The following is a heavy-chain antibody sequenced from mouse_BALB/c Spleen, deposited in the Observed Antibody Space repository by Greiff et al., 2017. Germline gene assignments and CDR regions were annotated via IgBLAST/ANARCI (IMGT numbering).Heavy chain of an antibody. D-gene: IGHD2-14*01. V-gene: IGHV5-12-1*01. J-gene: IGHJ1*01. Sequence: EVQLQQSGGGLVKPGGSLKLSCAASGFAFSSYDMSWVRQTPEKRLEWVAYISSGGGSTYYPDTVKGRFTISRDNAKNTLYLQMSSLKSEDTAMYYCARHYRYDVYWYFDVWGAGTTVTVSS. CDR3: ARHYRYDVYWYFDV. CDR2: ISSGGGST. CDR1: GFAFSSYD.